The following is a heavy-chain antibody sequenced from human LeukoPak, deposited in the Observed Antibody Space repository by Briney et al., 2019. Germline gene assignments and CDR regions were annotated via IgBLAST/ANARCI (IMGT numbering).Heavy chain of an antibody. CDR1: GFTMSNNY. J-gene: IGHJ4*02. V-gene: IGHV3-66*01. Sequence: GSLRLSCAASGFTMSNNYMSWVRQAPGKGPEWVSVIYDGGITYYTDSVEGRFTISRDDSKNTLHLQMNSLRVDDTAAYYCARDRDYSGSGSPDSWGQGTLVTVSS. D-gene: IGHD3-10*01. CDR3: ARDRDYSGSGSPDS. CDR2: IYDGGIT.